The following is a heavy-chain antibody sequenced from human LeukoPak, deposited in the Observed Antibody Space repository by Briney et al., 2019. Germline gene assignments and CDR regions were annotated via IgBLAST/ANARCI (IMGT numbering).Heavy chain of an antibody. V-gene: IGHV3-11*04. Sequence: PGGSLRLSCAASGFTFSDYYMSWIRQAPGKGLEWVSYISSSGSTIYYADSVKGRFTISRDNAKNSLYLQMNSLRAEDTAVYYCARGHTSDSGSYYLAYYFDYWGQGTLVTVSS. CDR2: ISSSGSTI. J-gene: IGHJ4*02. D-gene: IGHD1-26*01. CDR1: GFTFSDYY. CDR3: ARGHTSDSGSYYLAYYFDY.